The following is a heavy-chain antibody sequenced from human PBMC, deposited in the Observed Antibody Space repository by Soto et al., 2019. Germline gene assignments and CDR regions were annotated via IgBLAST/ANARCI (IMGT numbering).Heavy chain of an antibody. CDR1: GCRFAGNG. J-gene: IGHJ6*02. CDR2: MNPNSGNT. D-gene: IGHD5-12*01. CDR3: ARRRPPVATPMPYSSHYHALYV. V-gene: IGHV1-8*01. Sequence: GAAGKPRWEAWGCRFAGNGMECGIQATGKGLEWRGWMNPNSGNTGYTQKFQGRVTMTRNTSISTAYMELSSLRSEDTAVYYCARRRPPVATPMPYSSHYHALYVWG.